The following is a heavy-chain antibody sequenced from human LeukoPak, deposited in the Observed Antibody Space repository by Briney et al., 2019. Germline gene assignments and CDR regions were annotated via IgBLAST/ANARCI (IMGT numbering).Heavy chain of an antibody. Sequence: GRSLRLSCAASGFTFSSYGMHGVRQAPGKGLEWVAVISYDGSNKYYADSVKGRFTISRDNSKNTLYLQMNSLRAEDTAVYYCAKDCSGGSCYYFDYWGQGTLVTVSS. CDR3: AKDCSGGSCYYFDY. J-gene: IGHJ4*02. V-gene: IGHV3-30*18. CDR2: ISYDGSNK. D-gene: IGHD2-15*01. CDR1: GFTFSSYG.